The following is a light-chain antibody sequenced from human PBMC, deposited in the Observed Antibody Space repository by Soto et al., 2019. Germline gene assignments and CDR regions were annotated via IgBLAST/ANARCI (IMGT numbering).Light chain of an antibody. Sequence: QSALTQPRSVSGSPGQSVTISCTGTSSDVGGYNYVSWYQQHPGTAPKLLIYDVSQRPSGVPDRFSGSKSGNTASLTISGLQAEDEADYYCCSYAGSYTGEVFGGGTKLTVL. CDR3: CSYAGSYTGEV. CDR2: DVS. V-gene: IGLV2-11*01. CDR1: SSDVGGYNY. J-gene: IGLJ2*01.